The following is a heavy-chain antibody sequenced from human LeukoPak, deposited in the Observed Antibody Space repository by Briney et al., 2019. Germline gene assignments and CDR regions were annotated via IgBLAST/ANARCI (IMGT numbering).Heavy chain of an antibody. J-gene: IGHJ4*02. CDR3: ASPVEAAMLIDY. CDR2: ISWSSGSI. CDR1: GFTFDDYA. D-gene: IGHD5-18*01. Sequence: PGGSLRLSGAASGFTFDDYAMHWVRQAPGKGLEWVSGISWSSGSIGYADSVKGRFTISRDNAKNTLFLQMNSLRAEDTAVYHCASPVEAAMLIDYWGQGPPVTVSS. V-gene: IGHV3-9*01.